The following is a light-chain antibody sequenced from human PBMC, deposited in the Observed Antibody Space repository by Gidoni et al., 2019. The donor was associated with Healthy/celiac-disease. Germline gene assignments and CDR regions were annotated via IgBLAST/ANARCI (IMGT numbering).Light chain of an antibody. Sequence: DIQLTQSPSSLSASVRDRVTITFQASQAIRNYLNWYQQKPGKDPKLLIYDASNLETGVQSRFSGSGSGTDFTFTISSLQPEDIATYYCQQYDNLLPTFGQGTRLEIK. CDR1: QAIRNY. CDR3: QQYDNLLPT. V-gene: IGKV1-33*01. CDR2: DAS. J-gene: IGKJ5*01.